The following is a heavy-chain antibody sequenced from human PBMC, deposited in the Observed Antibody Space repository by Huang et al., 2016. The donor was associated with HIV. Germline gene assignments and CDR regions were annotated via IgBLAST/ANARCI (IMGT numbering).Heavy chain of an antibody. CDR1: GYSFTYHH. V-gene: IGHV1-46*01. CDR3: ARGPYTDFVWGSYFDY. CDR2: INPSRGKT. Sequence: QVQLVHSGAEVKKPGASVRVSCTASGYSFTYHHIHWVRPAPGQGLEWMGIINPSRGKTTYAQKFQGRATMTRDTSTNTVYMELSSLKSEDTAVYYCARGPYTDFVWGSYFDYWGQGTLVTVSS. J-gene: IGHJ4*02. D-gene: IGHD3-16*01.